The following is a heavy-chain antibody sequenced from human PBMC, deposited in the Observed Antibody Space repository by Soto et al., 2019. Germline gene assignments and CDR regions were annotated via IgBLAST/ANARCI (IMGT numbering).Heavy chain of an antibody. V-gene: IGHV3-30*03. J-gene: IGHJ6*02. D-gene: IGHD3-22*01. CDR3: ARGRIPMNVYYYYYGMEV. CDR1: GFAFRSYG. CDR2: ISYDGSNK. Sequence: PGGSLRLSCAASGFAFRSYGMHWVRQAPGKGLEWVALISYDGSNKYSADSVKGRFTISRDNSKNTLYLQMNSLRAEDTAVYYCARGRIPMNVYYYYYGMEVWGQGTTVTVSS.